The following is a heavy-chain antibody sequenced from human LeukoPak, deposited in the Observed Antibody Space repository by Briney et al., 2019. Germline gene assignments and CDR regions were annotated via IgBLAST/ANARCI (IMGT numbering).Heavy chain of an antibody. J-gene: IGHJ4*02. Sequence: SVKVSCKXSGGTFSSDAISWVRQAPRQGLEWMGRIIPIFGTANYAQKFQGRATITTDESTSTAYMELSSLRSEDTAVYYCARASYYYDSSGYYYWGQGTLVTVSS. CDR1: GGTFSSDA. CDR2: IIPIFGTA. V-gene: IGHV1-69*05. D-gene: IGHD3-22*01. CDR3: ARASYYYDSSGYYY.